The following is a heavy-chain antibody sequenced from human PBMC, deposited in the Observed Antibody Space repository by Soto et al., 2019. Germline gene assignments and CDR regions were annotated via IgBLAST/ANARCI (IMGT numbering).Heavy chain of an antibody. CDR2: TYYRSRWYN. V-gene: IGHV6-1*01. J-gene: IGHJ5*01. Sequence: LSQTLSLTCDISGDSFSSSSVTWNWIRQSPSRGLEWLGRTYYRSRWYNDYAESVKSRIIINPDTSKNQFSLHLNSVTPDDTAVYYCVRLIGNSWLDFWGQGTLVTVSS. CDR1: GDSFSSSSVT. CDR3: VRLIGNSWLDF. D-gene: IGHD1-26*01.